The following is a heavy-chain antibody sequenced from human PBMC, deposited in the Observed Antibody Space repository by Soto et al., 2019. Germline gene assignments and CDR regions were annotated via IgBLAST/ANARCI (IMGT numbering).Heavy chain of an antibody. Sequence: PGGSLRLSCAASGFMFSAYTMNWVRQAPGKGLEWLSSISSDSDHIDYADSVRGRFTVSRDNARKSLYLQMDSLGAEDTGVYYCATPYYYNHWGPGTLVTV. D-gene: IGHD3-22*01. CDR2: ISSDSDHI. J-gene: IGHJ5*02. V-gene: IGHV3-21*01. CDR1: GFMFSAYT. CDR3: ATPYYYNH.